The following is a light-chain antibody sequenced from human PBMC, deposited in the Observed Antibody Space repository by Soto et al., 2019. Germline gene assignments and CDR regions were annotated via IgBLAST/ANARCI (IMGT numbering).Light chain of an antibody. J-gene: IGLJ2*01. CDR2: GNS. CDR3: QSYDSSLSGHVV. Sequence: QSVLTQPPSVSGAPGQRVTISCTGSSSNIGAVYDVHWYQQLPGTAPKLLIYGNSNRPSGVPDRFSGSKSGTSASLAITGLQAEDEADYYGQSYDSSLSGHVVFGGGTKLTVL. CDR1: SSNIGAVYD. V-gene: IGLV1-40*01.